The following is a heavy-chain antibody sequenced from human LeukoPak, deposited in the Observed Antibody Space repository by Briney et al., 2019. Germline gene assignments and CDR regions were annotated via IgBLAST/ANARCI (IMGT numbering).Heavy chain of an antibody. CDR3: ATSPAAWFYYDSSDYYGARFDN. J-gene: IGHJ4*02. Sequence: GGSLRLSCAASGFTFSSYSMNWVRQAPGKGLEWVSYISNGGSTTYYADSVKGRFTISRDNDKTSLYMQMNSLRAEDTAVYYCATSPAAWFYYDSSDYYGARFDNWGQGTLVTVSS. CDR2: ISNGGSTT. D-gene: IGHD3-22*01. V-gene: IGHV3-48*01. CDR1: GFTFSSYS.